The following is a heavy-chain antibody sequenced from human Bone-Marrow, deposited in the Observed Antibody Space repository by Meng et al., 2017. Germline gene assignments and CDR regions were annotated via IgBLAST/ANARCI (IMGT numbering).Heavy chain of an antibody. CDR2: INAGDGNT. CDR1: GYTFTTYI. Sequence: VQVVQTGAEVKKPGASGKVSCKGSGYTFTTYIMHWVRQAPGQRPEWMGWINAGDGNTKYSQIFQGRVTITRDTSASTAYMELSSLRSEDTAIYFCAREIDRIPMRAFDMWGQGTMVTVSS. CDR3: AREIDRIPMRAFDM. V-gene: IGHV1-3*01. D-gene: IGHD2-15*01. J-gene: IGHJ3*02.